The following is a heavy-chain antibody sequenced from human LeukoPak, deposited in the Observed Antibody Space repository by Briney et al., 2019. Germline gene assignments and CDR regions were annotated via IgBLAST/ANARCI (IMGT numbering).Heavy chain of an antibody. CDR3: ARVAQKLERIAVAGTSEWRANWYFDL. CDR2: INHSGST. V-gene: IGHV4-34*01. Sequence: SETLSLTCAVYGGSFSGYYWSWIRQPPGKGLEWIGEINHSGSTNYNPSLKSRVTISVDTSKNQFSLKLRSVTAADTAVYYCARVAQKLERIAVAGTSEWRANWYFDLWGRGTLVTVSS. J-gene: IGHJ2*01. CDR1: GGSFSGYY. D-gene: IGHD6-19*01.